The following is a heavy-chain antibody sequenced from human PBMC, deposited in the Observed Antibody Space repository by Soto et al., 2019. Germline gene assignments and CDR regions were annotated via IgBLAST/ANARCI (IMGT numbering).Heavy chain of an antibody. D-gene: IGHD5-18*01. CDR1: GFTFSSYG. J-gene: IGHJ4*02. V-gene: IGHV3-30*18. CDR2: ISYDGSNK. CDR3: AKAKPRQLWSTPFDY. Sequence: QVQLVESGGGVVQPGRSLRLSCAASGFTFSSYGMHWVRQAPGKGLEWVAVISYDGSNKYYADSVKGRFTISRDNSKKTLYLQMNRLRAEDTAVYYCAKAKPRQLWSTPFDYWGQGTMVTVSS.